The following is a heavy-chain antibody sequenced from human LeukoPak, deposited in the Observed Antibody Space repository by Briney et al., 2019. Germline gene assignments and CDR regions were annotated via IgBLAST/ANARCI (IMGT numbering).Heavy chain of an antibody. Sequence: GGSLRLSCAASGFTFSTYAMSWVRQAPGKGLEWVSTLTDSGVYTYDADSVKGRFTISRDNSENTLYLQMNGLRAGDTAVYYCAKGIVGATRNLDSWGQGTLVTVSS. CDR3: AKGIVGATRNLDS. V-gene: IGHV3-23*01. CDR2: LTDSGVYT. CDR1: GFTFSTYA. D-gene: IGHD1-26*01. J-gene: IGHJ4*02.